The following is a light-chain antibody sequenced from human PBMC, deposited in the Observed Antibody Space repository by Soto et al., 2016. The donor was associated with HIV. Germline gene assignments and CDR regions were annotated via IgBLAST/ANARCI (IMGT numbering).Light chain of an antibody. V-gene: IGLV3-19*01. CDR2: GKN. J-gene: IGLJ1*01. Sequence: SSELTQDPAVSVALGQTIRITCQGDSLRIHYPSWYQQKPGQAPVLVNYGKNSRPSGIPDRFSGSTSGNTASLTITGAQAEDEAVYYCNSGTAVVAVIVFGSGTYVTVL. CDR1: SLRIHY. CDR3: NSGTAVVAVIV.